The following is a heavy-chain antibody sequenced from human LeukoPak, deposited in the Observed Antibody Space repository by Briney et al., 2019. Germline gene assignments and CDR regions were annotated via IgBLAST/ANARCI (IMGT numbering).Heavy chain of an antibody. Sequence: PGGSLRLSCAASGFTFSSYAMSWVRQAPGKGLEWVSAISGSGGSTYYADSVKGRFTISRDNSKNTLYLQMNSLKTEDTAVYYCTGVSRSSWYDYWGQGTLVTVSS. CDR1: GFTFSSYA. J-gene: IGHJ4*02. CDR2: ISGSGGST. CDR3: TGVSRSSWYDY. V-gene: IGHV3-23*01. D-gene: IGHD6-13*01.